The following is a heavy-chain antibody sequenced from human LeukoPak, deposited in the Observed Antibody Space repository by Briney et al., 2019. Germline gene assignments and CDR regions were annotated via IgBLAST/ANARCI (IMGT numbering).Heavy chain of an antibody. D-gene: IGHD2-2*01. CDR1: GFTFSDYY. V-gene: IGHV3-11*01. J-gene: IGHJ4*02. CDR3: ARDRYCSSTSCYRRGPIALGY. Sequence: GGSLRLSCAASGFTFSDYYMSWIRQAPGKGLEWVSYISSSGSTIYYADSVKGRFTISRDNAKNSLYLQMNSLRAEDTAVYYCARDRYCSSTSCYRRGPIALGYWGQGTLVTVSS. CDR2: ISSSGSTI.